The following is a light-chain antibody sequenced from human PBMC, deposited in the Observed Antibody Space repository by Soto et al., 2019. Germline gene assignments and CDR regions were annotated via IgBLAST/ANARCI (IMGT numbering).Light chain of an antibody. Sequence: QSALIQPPSVSGSPGQSVTISCTGTSSDVGSYDYVSWCQYHPGTVPKAIIYSVNTRPSGVPERFSGSKSGNTASMTISGLRAEDEAAYSCCSFAGSYSYVFGSGTKVTVL. V-gene: IGLV2-11*01. CDR2: SVN. CDR3: CSFAGSYSYV. CDR1: SSDVGSYDY. J-gene: IGLJ1*01.